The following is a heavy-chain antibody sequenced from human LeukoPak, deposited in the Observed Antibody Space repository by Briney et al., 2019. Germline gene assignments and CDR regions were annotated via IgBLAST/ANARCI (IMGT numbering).Heavy chain of an antibody. CDR1: GGSISSYY. CDR3: ARHSVEDYYGSGSYLDY. J-gene: IGHJ4*02. Sequence: SETLSLTCTVSGGSISSYYWGWIRQPPGKGLEWIGSIYYSGSTYYNPSLMSRVTISVDTAKDQFSLKLTSVTAADTAVYNCARHSVEDYYGSGSYLDYWGQGTLVTVSS. D-gene: IGHD3-10*01. CDR2: IYYSGST. V-gene: IGHV4-39*01.